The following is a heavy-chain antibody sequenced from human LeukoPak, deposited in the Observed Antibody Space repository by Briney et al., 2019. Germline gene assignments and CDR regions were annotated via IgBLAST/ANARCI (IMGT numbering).Heavy chain of an antibody. Sequence: SVKVSCKASGGTFSSYAISWVRQAPGQGLEWMGRIIPILGIADYAQKFQGRVTITADKSTSTAYMELSSLRSEDTAVYYCARGQGYCSGGSCYSDHYYGMDVWDQGTTVTVSS. CDR3: ARGQGYCSGGSCYSDHYYGMDV. CDR1: GGTFSSYA. CDR2: IIPILGIA. V-gene: IGHV1-69*04. D-gene: IGHD2-15*01. J-gene: IGHJ6*02.